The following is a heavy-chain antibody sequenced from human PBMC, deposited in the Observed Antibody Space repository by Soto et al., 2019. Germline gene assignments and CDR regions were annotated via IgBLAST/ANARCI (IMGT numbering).Heavy chain of an antibody. V-gene: IGHV4-31*03. CDR1: GGSISSGGYY. CDR2: IYYSGST. D-gene: IGHD1-7*01. CDR3: ARDGRPGKLRGNWFDP. J-gene: IGHJ5*02. Sequence: QVQLQESGPGLVKPSQTLSLTCTVSGGSISSGGYYWSWIRQHPGKGLEWIGYIYYSGSTYYNPSLKCRVTKAVDTSKTQFYLKLSAVTAAATAVDYCARDGRPGKLRGNWFDPWGQGTLVTVSS.